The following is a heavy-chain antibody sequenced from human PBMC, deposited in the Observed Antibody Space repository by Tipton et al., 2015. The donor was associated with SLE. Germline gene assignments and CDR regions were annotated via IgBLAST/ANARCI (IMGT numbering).Heavy chain of an antibody. Sequence: TLSLTCTVSGYSISRGYYWGWIRQPPGGGLEWLGSVYPGGTAYYNPSLKSRVTGSGDTAKNQFSLKLTSVPAADTAVYYCARDPLRDYGGQTAPESWGQGTLVTVSS. CDR2: VYPGGTA. J-gene: IGHJ5*02. CDR3: ARDPLRDYGGQTAPES. CDR1: GYSISRGYY. D-gene: IGHD4-23*01. V-gene: IGHV4-38-2*02.